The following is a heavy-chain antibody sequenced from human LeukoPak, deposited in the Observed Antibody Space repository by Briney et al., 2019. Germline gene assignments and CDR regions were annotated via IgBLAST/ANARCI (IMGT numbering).Heavy chain of an antibody. V-gene: IGHV4-34*01. Sequence: GSLRLSCAASGFTFSSYEMNWVRQAPGKGLEWIGEINHSGSTNYNPSLKSRVTISVDTSKNQFSLKLSSVTAADTAVYYCARHSYDYYYYYMDVWGKGTTVTISS. CDR2: INHSGST. D-gene: IGHD3-16*01. CDR1: GFTFSSYE. CDR3: ARHSYDYYYYYMDV. J-gene: IGHJ6*03.